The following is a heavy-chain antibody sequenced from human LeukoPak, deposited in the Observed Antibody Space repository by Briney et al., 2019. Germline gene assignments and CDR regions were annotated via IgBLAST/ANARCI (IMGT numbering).Heavy chain of an antibody. CDR1: GYTFTSYG. CDR2: ISAYNGNT. CDR3: AREPLGYCSGGSCYYFDY. J-gene: IGHJ4*02. D-gene: IGHD2-15*01. V-gene: IGHV1-18*01. Sequence: ASVKVSCKASGYTFTSYGISWVRQAPGQGLEWMGWISAYNGNTNYAQKLQGRVTMTTDTSTSTAYMELRSLRSDDTAVYYCAREPLGYCSGGSCYYFDYSGQGTLVTVSS.